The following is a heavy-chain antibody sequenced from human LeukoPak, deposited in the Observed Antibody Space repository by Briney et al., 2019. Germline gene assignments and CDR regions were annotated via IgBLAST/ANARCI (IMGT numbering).Heavy chain of an antibody. J-gene: IGHJ5*02. Sequence: GRSLRLSGAASGFTFSLSAMHWVRQAPGKGLEWVAFIWYDGSNKYYADSVKGRFTISRDNSKNTLFLQMNSLRAEDTAVYYCARQEARNWFDPWGQGTLVTVSS. CDR2: IWYDGSNK. CDR3: ARQEARNWFDP. V-gene: IGHV3-33*01. CDR1: GFTFSLSA.